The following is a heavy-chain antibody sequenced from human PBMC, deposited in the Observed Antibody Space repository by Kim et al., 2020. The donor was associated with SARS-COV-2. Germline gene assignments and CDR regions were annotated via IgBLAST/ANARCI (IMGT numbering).Heavy chain of an antibody. D-gene: IGHD3-10*01. CDR2: ISGSGGST. CDR1: GFTFSSYA. CDR3: AKGDAYYYGSGSYFDY. Sequence: GGSLRLSCAASGFTFSSYAMSWVRQAPGKGLEWVSAISGSGGSTYYADSVKGRFTISRNNSKNTLYLQMNSLRAEDTAVYYCAKGDAYYYGSGSYFDYWGQGTLVTVSS. V-gene: IGHV3-23*01. J-gene: IGHJ4*02.